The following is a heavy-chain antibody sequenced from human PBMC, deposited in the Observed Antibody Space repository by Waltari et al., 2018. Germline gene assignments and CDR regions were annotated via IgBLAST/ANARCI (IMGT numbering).Heavy chain of an antibody. J-gene: IGHJ4*02. V-gene: IGHV1-8*01. CDR1: GYTFTSYD. D-gene: IGHD3-22*01. CDR2: MNPNSGNT. CDR3: ARGRRKITMIVVVTSPFFDY. Sequence: QVQLVQSGAEVKKPGASVQVSCKASGYTFTSYDINWVRQATGPGLEWMGWMNPNSGNTGYAQKFQGRVTMTRNTSISTAYMELSSLRSEDTAVYYCARGRRKITMIVVVTSPFFDYWGQGTLVTVSS.